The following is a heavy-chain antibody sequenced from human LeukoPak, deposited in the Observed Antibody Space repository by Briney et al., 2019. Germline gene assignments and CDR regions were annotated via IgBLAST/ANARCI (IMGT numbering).Heavy chain of an antibody. Sequence: SETLSLTCAVYAGSFSGYYWSWIRQPPGKGLEWIGEINHSGSTNYNPSLKSRVTISVDTSKNQFSLKLSSVTAADTAVYYCARLGSKRNYYYYYYMDVWGKGTTVTVSS. CDR1: AGSFSGYY. CDR2: INHSGST. CDR3: ARLGSKRNYYYYYYMDV. J-gene: IGHJ6*03. D-gene: IGHD2-15*01. V-gene: IGHV4-34*01.